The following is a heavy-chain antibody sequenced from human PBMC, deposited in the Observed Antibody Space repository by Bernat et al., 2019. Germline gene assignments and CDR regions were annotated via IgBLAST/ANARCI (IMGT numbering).Heavy chain of an antibody. CDR2: IDGSGSGT. J-gene: IGHJ4*02. CDR1: GFTFTSHA. Sequence: EVQLLESGGGLAQPGGSLRLSCAASGFTFTSHAMSWVRQALGKGLEWVSGIDGSGSGTHYADSVKGRFTISRDNSKNTVYLQMDSLRAEDAAIYYCVRGQGAVTPGWGYWGQGTLVTVSS. D-gene: IGHD3-16*01. V-gene: IGHV3-23*01. CDR3: VRGQGAVTPGWGY.